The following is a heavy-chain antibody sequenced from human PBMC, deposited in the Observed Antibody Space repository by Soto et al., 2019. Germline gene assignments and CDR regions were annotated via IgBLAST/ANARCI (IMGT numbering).Heavy chain of an antibody. CDR1: GYGFTTYG. CDR2: ISAHNGNT. Sequence: QVHLVQSEAEVKKPGASVKVSCKGSGYGFTTYGITWVRQAPGQGLEWMAWISAHNGNTNYAQKVQGRVTVTRDTSTSTAYMELRSLRYDDTAVYYCARGRYGDYWGQGALVTVSS. D-gene: IGHD1-1*01. V-gene: IGHV1-18*01. CDR3: ARGRYGDY. J-gene: IGHJ4*02.